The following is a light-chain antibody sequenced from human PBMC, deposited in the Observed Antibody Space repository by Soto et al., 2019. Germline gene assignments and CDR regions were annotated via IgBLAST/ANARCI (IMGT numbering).Light chain of an antibody. CDR1: QSISVH. Sequence: DIQMTQSPSSLSASVRDTVTITCRASQSISVHLNWYQQKPGEVPKLLIYAASNLHSGVPSRFSGSGSETDFALTIISLQPEDFATYYCQQSYITPYTFGQGTRLEIK. CDR3: QQSYITPYT. J-gene: IGKJ2*01. V-gene: IGKV1-39*01. CDR2: AAS.